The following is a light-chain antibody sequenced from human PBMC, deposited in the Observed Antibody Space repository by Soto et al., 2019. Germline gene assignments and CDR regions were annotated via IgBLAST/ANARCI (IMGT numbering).Light chain of an antibody. Sequence: TQMNQSPSSLSASVGDSIAITCRASQGIRNDLGWYQQKPGKAPKLLIYAASSLQSGVPSRFSGSGSGTDFTLTISSLQPEDFATYYCLQDYNYPLTFGGGTKVDIK. CDR2: AAS. J-gene: IGKJ4*01. V-gene: IGKV1-6*01. CDR1: QGIRND. CDR3: LQDYNYPLT.